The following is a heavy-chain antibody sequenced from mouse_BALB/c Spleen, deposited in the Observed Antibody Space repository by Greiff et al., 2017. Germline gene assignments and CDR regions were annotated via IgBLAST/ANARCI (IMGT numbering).Heavy chain of an antibody. V-gene: IGHV5-17*02. Sequence: EVQLVESGGGLVQPGGSRKLSCAASGFTFSSFGMHWVRQAPEKGLEWVAYISSGSSTIYYADTVKGRFTISRDNPKNTLFLQMTSLRSEDTAMYYCARWGDYYGAYWGQGTLVTVSA. CDR1: GFTFSSFG. CDR2: ISSGSSTI. J-gene: IGHJ3*01. D-gene: IGHD2-1*01. CDR3: ARWGDYYGAY.